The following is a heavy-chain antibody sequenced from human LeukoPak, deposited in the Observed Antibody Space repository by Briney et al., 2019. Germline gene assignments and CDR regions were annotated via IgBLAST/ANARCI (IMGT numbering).Heavy chain of an antibody. J-gene: IGHJ6*02. V-gene: IGHV3-74*01. CDR1: GFSFSVYW. D-gene: IGHD6-13*01. Sequence: GGALRLSCVASGFSFSVYWMHWVRHGPGRRLVWVSRINSDGSSTSYAESVKGRFTISRDNAKNTLYLQMNSLRAEDTAVYYCARGYYSSSWYSYYYYYGMDVWGQGTTVTVSS. CDR3: ARGYYSSSWYSYYYYYGMDV. CDR2: INSDGSST.